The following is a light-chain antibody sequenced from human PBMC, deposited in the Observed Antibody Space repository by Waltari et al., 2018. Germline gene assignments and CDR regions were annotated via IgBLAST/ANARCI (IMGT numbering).Light chain of an antibody. J-gene: IGLJ1*01. Sequence: SYVLTQPPSVSVSPGQTATLSCAATTPAEKYVCWYQQKPRQYPVLVKYHDSKRPSGIPERFSGSNSGDTATLTISGTQTLDEADYFCQTWDNTTVFGSGTRVTVL. CDR2: HDS. V-gene: IGLV3-1*01. CDR3: QTWDNTTV. CDR1: TPAEKY.